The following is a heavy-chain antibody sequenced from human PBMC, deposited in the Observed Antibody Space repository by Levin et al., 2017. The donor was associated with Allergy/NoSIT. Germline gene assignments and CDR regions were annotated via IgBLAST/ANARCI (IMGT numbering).Heavy chain of an antibody. CDR2: IYHSGST. Sequence: SETLSLTCAVSGGSISSGGYSWSWIRQPPGKGLEWIGYIYHSGSTYYNPSLKSRVTISVDRSKNQFSLKLSSVTAADTAVYYCARGRSDDVDRVNWFDPWGQGTLVTVSS. D-gene: IGHD5-12*01. J-gene: IGHJ5*02. V-gene: IGHV4-30-2*01. CDR1: GGSISSGGYS. CDR3: ARGRSDDVDRVNWFDP.